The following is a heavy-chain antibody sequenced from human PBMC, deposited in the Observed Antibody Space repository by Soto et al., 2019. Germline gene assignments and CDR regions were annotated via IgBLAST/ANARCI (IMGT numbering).Heavy chain of an antibody. CDR3: ARGGREFLYYYYYMDV. J-gene: IGHJ6*03. D-gene: IGHD3-16*01. V-gene: IGHV1-2*04. CDR2: INPNSGGT. Sequence: EASVKVSCKASGYTFTGYYMHWVRQAPGQGLEWMGWINPNSGGTNYAQKFQGWVTMTRDTSISTAYMELSRLRSDDTAVYYCARGGREFLYYYYYMDVWGKGTTVTVSS. CDR1: GYTFTGYY.